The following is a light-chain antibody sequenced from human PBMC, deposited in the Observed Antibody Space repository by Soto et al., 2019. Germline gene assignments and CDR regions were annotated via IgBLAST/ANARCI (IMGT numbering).Light chain of an antibody. CDR1: QAMNTY. Sequence: DIQLTQSPPFLSASLGDRVTISCRASQAMNTYVAWYQQRSGKAPKLLIYGASTLQSGVPSRFSGSESGAVFTPTISSLQPEDFATYYCQQLHSYPITFGQGTRLEIK. V-gene: IGKV1-9*01. CDR2: GAS. CDR3: QQLHSYPIT. J-gene: IGKJ5*01.